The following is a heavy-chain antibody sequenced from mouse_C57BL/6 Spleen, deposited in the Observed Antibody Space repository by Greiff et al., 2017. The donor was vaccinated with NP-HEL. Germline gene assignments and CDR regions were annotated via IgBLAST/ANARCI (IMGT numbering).Heavy chain of an antibody. CDR1: GFNIKDDY. CDR2: IGPENGNT. Sequence: EVQLQQSGAELVRPGASVKLSCTASGFNIKDDYMHWVKQRPEQGLEWIGWIGPENGNTEYASNFQGKATITADTSSNTAYLQLSSLTSEDTAVYYCTRITPGVAIDYWGQGTTLTVSS. J-gene: IGHJ2*01. D-gene: IGHD1-1*01. V-gene: IGHV14-4*01. CDR3: TRITPGVAIDY.